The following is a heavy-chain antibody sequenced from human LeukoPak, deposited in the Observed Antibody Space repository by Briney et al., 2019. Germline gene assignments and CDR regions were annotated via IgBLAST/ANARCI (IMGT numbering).Heavy chain of an antibody. J-gene: IGHJ4*02. CDR3: ASGSGH. CDR2: ISSSGSTK. CDR1: GITFSSYS. Sequence: GGSLRLSCGASGITFSSYSMNWVRQAPGKGLEWVSYISSSGSTKYYADSVKGRFTISRDNAKNSLYLQMNSLRDEDTAVFYCASGSGHWGQGTLVTVSS. D-gene: IGHD2-2*03. V-gene: IGHV3-48*02.